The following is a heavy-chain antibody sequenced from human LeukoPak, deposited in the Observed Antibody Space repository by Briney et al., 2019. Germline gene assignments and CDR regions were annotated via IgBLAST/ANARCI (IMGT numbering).Heavy chain of an antibody. D-gene: IGHD6-19*01. CDR2: ISSSSSYR. CDR3: YSSGWYRSPPPDY. J-gene: IGHJ4*02. Sequence: GGSLRLSCAASGFTFSSYSMNWVRQAPGKGLEWVSSISSSSSYRYYADSVKGRFTISRDNAKNSLYLQMNSLRAEDTAVYYCYSSGWYRSPPPDYWGQGTLVTVSS. V-gene: IGHV3-21*04. CDR1: GFTFSSYS.